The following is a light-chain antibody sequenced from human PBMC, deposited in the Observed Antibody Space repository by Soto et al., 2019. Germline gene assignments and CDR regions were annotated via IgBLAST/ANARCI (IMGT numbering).Light chain of an antibody. J-gene: IGKJ1*01. CDR1: QGISSY. CDR2: AAS. V-gene: IGKV1-8*01. Sequence: AIRMTQSPSSFSASTGDRVTITCRASQGISSYLAWYQQKPGKAPKLLIYAASTLQSGVPSRFSGSGSGTDFTLTISCLQSEDFATYYCQQYYSYPLTFGHGTKVAIK. CDR3: QQYYSYPLT.